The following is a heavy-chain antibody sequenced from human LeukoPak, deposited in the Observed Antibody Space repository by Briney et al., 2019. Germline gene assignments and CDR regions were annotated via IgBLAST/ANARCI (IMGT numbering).Heavy chain of an antibody. CDR1: GFTLNSYA. Sequence: GGPLSLFCAASGFTLNSYAMSGLPDATGKGLEGVSDLSGSGGSTHSVDYVKRRLTISRDNSRNTLYLQMNSLRAEDTAVYYCAKDLRPPRTIFGVGSFDPWGQGTLVTVSS. CDR2: LSGSGGST. D-gene: IGHD3-3*01. CDR3: AKDLRPPRTIFGVGSFDP. V-gene: IGHV3-23*01. J-gene: IGHJ5*02.